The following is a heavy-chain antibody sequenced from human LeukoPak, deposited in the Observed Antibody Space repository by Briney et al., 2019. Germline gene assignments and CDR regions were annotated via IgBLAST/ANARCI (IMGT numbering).Heavy chain of an antibody. Sequence: GASVKVPCKASGYTFTSYDISWVRQATGQGLEWMGWMNPNSGNTGYAQKFQGRVTMTRNTSISTAYMELSSLRSEDTAVYYCARGLPMATIDYWGQGTLVTVSS. CDR2: MNPNSGNT. CDR1: GYTFTSYD. CDR3: ARGLPMATIDY. D-gene: IGHD5-24*01. V-gene: IGHV1-8*02. J-gene: IGHJ4*02.